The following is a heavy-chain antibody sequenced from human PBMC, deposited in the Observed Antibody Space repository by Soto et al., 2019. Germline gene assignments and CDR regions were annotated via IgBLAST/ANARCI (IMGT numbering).Heavy chain of an antibody. Sequence: SVKVSCKASGGTFSSYAISWLRQAPGQGLEWMGGIIPIFGTANYAQKFQGRVTITADKSTSTAYMELSSLRSEDTAVYYCARVGYCSGGSCYDYWGQGTLVTVSS. CDR2: IIPIFGTA. V-gene: IGHV1-69*06. CDR3: ARVGYCSGGSCYDY. D-gene: IGHD2-15*01. CDR1: GGTFSSYA. J-gene: IGHJ4*02.